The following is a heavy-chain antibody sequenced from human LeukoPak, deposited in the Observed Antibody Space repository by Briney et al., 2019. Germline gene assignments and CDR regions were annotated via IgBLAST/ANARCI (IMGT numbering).Heavy chain of an antibody. CDR2: ISSDNTM. CDR1: GFTFSDYT. D-gene: IGHD3-22*01. CDR3: ARLSRLGSSGDPLDF. V-gene: IGHV3-69-1*01. Sequence: GGSLRLSCAASGFTFSDYTMNWVRQAPGKGLELVSYISSDNTMSYADSVKGLFTISRANAKNSLYLQMNNLRAEDTAVYYCARLSRLGSSGDPLDFWGQGTLVTVSS. J-gene: IGHJ4*02.